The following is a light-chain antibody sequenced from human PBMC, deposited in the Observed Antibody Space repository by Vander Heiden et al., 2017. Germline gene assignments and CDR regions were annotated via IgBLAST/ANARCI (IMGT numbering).Light chain of an antibody. V-gene: IGKV1-5*01. CDR2: DAS. CDR1: QSITTW. J-gene: IGKJ1*01. Sequence: DIQMTQSPSTLSASVGDRVTITCRASQSITTWLAWYQQKPGKAPKLLIYDASNLQSGVPARFSGSGSGTDFTLTISSLQPDDVATYYCQQYSIDSPTFGQGTKVEI. CDR3: QQYSIDSPT.